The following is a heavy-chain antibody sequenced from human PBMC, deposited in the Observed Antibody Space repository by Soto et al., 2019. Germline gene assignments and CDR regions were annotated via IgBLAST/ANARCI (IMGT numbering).Heavy chain of an antibody. D-gene: IGHD3-22*01. J-gene: IGHJ4*02. V-gene: IGHV3-48*01. Sequence: TGGSLRLSCAASGFTFSSYSLNWVRQAPGQGPEWVSFISASGTVIYYADSVKGRFTISRDNSKNTLYLQMNSLRAEDTAVYYCAKDPRDYYDSSGYPAVWGQGTLVTVSS. CDR2: ISASGTVI. CDR3: AKDPRDYYDSSGYPAV. CDR1: GFTFSSYS.